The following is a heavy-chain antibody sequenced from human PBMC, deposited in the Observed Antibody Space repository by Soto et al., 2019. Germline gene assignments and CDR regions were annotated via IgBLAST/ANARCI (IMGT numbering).Heavy chain of an antibody. Sequence: HEHLVQSGAEVKRPGASLKVSCKASGYSFTGYYIHWVRQAPGKGLEWMGWINPDSGATNYAQNFQGRVTLTSGTSISTASMDLTSLTSDDTAVYYCARGDYGTGGYPFPYFDYWGQGTLVIVSS. D-gene: IGHD2-8*02. V-gene: IGHV1-2*02. CDR2: INPDSGAT. J-gene: IGHJ4*02. CDR3: ARGDYGTGGYPFPYFDY. CDR1: GYSFTGYY.